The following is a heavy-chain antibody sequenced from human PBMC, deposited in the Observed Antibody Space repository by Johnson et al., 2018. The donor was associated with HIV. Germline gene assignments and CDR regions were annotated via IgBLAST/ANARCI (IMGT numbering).Heavy chain of an antibody. CDR3: ARSRQVGTPDAFDI. CDR2: MSYDGSNK. Sequence: VQLVESGGGVVQPGGSLRLSCAASGFTFSSYAMHWVRQAPGKGLEWVAVMSYDGSNKYYADSVNGRFTISRDSSKNTLYVQMNSLRAEDTAVYYCARSRQVGTPDAFDIWGQGTMVTVSS. CDR1: GFTFSSYA. V-gene: IGHV3-33*05. J-gene: IGHJ3*02. D-gene: IGHD1-14*01.